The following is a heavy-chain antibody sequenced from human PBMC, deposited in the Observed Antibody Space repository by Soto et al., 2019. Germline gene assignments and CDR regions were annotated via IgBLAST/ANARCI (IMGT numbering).Heavy chain of an antibody. Sequence: GSLRLSCGASGLSVSDNYMGWVRQAPGRGLEWVSVMYAGGDTHYADSVKGRFTISRDKSENTLYLQMNSLRDEDTGVYFCVSRIPSWVFDYWGLGTLVTVSS. D-gene: IGHD2-21*01. J-gene: IGHJ4*01. CDR3: VSRIPSWVFDY. CDR1: GLSVSDNY. CDR2: MYAGGDT. V-gene: IGHV3-53*01.